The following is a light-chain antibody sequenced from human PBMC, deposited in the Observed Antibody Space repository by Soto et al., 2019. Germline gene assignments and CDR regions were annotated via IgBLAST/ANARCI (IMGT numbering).Light chain of an antibody. CDR1: QSIGGY. V-gene: IGKV1-39*01. CDR2: AAS. J-gene: IGKJ3*01. Sequence: DIQMTQSPSSLSASVGDRVTVTCRSSQSIGGYLNWYQQKPGKAPKLLMHAASTLQSGVPSRFSGSGSGTDYTLTIRSLQPEDFATYCCQQSYSNPFTFGPGTQVEIK. CDR3: QQSYSNPFT.